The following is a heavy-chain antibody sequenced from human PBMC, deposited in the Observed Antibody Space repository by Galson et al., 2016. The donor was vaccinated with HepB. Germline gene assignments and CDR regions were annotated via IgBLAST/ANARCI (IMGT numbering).Heavy chain of an antibody. Sequence: SETLSLTCDVSGGSISSNWWSWVRQPPGKGLDWIGETYHSGTTNFNPSPKGRVSISLDTSRNQISLTLTSVTAADTAVYYCARHIAVAGTRGGDGGGQGTRVT. J-gene: IGHJ4*02. CDR2: TYHSGTT. CDR3: ARHIAVAGTRGGDG. CDR1: GGSISSNW. V-gene: IGHV4-4*02. D-gene: IGHD6-19*01.